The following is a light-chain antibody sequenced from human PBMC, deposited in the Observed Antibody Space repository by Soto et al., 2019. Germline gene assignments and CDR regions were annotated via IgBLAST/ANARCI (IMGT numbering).Light chain of an antibody. Sequence: QSALTQPPSVSGSPGQSVTISCTGTSSDIGAYNRVSWYQQPPGTAPKLMIYEVSDRTSGVPDRFSGSKSGNTASLTISGLQAEDEADYYCSSYTSSNTLIFGGGTKLTVL. CDR2: EVS. V-gene: IGLV2-18*02. CDR1: SSDIGAYNR. J-gene: IGLJ2*01. CDR3: SSYTSSNTLI.